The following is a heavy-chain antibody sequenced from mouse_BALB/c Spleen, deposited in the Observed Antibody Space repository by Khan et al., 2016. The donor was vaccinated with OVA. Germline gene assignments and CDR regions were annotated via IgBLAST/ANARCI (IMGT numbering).Heavy chain of an antibody. CDR1: GFSLTDYG. J-gene: IGHJ4*01. V-gene: IGHV2-6-1*01. D-gene: IGHD2-10*01. Sequence: QMQLEESGPGLVAPSQSLSITCTISGFSLTDYGIHWVRQPTGKGMEWLVLMWGDGTTSYNSALKSRLTTSKYNSKSKVFLKMNSLQTDDTAMYFCAKQPYYHYNVMDYWGQGTSVTVSS. CDR3: AKQPYYHYNVMDY. CDR2: MWGDGTT.